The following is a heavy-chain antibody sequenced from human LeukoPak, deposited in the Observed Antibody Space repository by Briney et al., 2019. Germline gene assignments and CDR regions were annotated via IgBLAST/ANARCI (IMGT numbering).Heavy chain of an antibody. CDR2: IIPIFGTA. CDR3: ARGISGSYPWFDP. Sequence: GASVKVSCKASGGTFSRYAVRWVRQAPGRGLELMGGIIPIFGTANYAQKFQGRVTITADESTSTAYMELSSLRSEDTAVYYCARGISGSYPWFDPWGQGTLVTVSS. V-gene: IGHV1-69*13. D-gene: IGHD1-26*01. CDR1: GGTFSRYA. J-gene: IGHJ5*02.